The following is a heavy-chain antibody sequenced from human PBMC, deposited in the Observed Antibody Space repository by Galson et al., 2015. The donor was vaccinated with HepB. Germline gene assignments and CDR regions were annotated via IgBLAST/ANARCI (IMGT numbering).Heavy chain of an antibody. J-gene: IGHJ6*02. CDR2: ISYDGSNK. D-gene: IGHD5-18*01. V-gene: IGHV3-30*18. CDR3: AKVDTAMETWRGHRGMDV. Sequence: SLRLSCAASGFTFSSYGMHWVRQAPGKGLEWVAVISYDGSNKYYADSVKGRFTISRDNSKNTLYLQMNSLRAEDTAVYYCAKVDTAMETWRGHRGMDVWGQGTTVTVSS. CDR1: GFTFSSYG.